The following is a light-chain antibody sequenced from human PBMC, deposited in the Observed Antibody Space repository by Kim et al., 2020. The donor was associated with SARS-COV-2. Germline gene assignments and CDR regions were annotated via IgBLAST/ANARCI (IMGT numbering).Light chain of an antibody. Sequence: ELTQPPSASGTPGQRVTISCSGSSSNIGSNNVVWYQQLPGAAPNLLIYSNNQRPSGIPDRFSGSRSGTSASLAISGLQSGDEADYYCAVWDDSLKQGVFGGGTQWT. CDR3: AVWDDSLKQGV. CDR1: SSNIGSNN. V-gene: IGLV1-44*01. J-gene: IGLJ3*02. CDR2: SNN.